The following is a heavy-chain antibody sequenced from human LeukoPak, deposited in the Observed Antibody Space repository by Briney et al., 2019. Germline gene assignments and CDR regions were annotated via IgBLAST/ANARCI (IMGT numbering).Heavy chain of an antibody. Sequence: PGGSLRLSCAASGFSFSNLGFHWVRQAPGKGLEWVASISQDGTEKYYADSVKGRFTMSRDNSKNTLYLQMNSLRADDTALYYCAKDLGDGYNYFDYWGQGTLVTVSS. V-gene: IGHV3-30*18. CDR2: ISQDGTEK. J-gene: IGHJ4*02. CDR1: GFSFSNLG. D-gene: IGHD5-24*01. CDR3: AKDLGDGYNYFDY.